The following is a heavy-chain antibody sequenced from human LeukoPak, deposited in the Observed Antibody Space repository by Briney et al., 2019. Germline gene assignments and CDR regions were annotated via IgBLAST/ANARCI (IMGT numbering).Heavy chain of an antibody. V-gene: IGHV3-66*01. Sequence: GSLRLSCAASGFTVSSNYMSWVRQAPGKGLEWVSVIYSGGSTYYADSVKGRFTISRDNSKNTLYLQMNSLRAEDTAVYYCARAEFYYDILTGYHITGFDYWGQGTLVTVSS. CDR2: IYSGGST. CDR3: ARAEFYYDILTGYHITGFDY. J-gene: IGHJ4*02. CDR1: GFTVSSNY. D-gene: IGHD3-9*01.